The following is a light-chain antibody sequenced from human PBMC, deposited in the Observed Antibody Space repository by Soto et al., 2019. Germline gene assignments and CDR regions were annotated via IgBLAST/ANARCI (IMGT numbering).Light chain of an antibody. Sequence: SALTQPPSVSGSPGQSITISCSGTSSDIGSYDHVAWYQQFPGKSPKLIIYAVSDRPSGVSDRFSGSKSGISASLTISGLQTEDEADYYCISYTDRQSYLFGTGTKVTVL. CDR1: SSDIGSYDH. CDR2: AVS. CDR3: ISYTDRQSYL. V-gene: IGLV2-14*03. J-gene: IGLJ1*01.